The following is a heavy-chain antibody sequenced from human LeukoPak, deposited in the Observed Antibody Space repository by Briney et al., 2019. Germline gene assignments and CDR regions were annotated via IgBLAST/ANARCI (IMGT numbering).Heavy chain of an antibody. J-gene: IGHJ4*01. CDR3: TRFGPHG. Sequence: PGGSLRLSCAASGFTFSASAMHWVRQASGKGLEWVGRIRSKGNNYATVYSASAKGRFTISRDDSKNTAYLQMNSLKTDGTAVYYCTRFGPHGWGQGTLVTVSS. V-gene: IGHV3-73*01. CDR2: IRSKGNNYAT. CDR1: GFTFSASA. D-gene: IGHD3-10*01.